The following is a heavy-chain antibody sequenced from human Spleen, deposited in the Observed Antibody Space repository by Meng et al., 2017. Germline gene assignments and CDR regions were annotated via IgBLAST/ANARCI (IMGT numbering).Heavy chain of an antibody. Sequence: HVVLVEAGSEGEKPGASVKVSCKASGYTFAAYWIQWVRQAPGQGLEWMGRIDPKSDNTHYAQKFQGRVTTTRDTSISTAYMELSGLRSDDTAVYYCARDEDISAAGYLLGDFWGQGTLVTVSS. CDR2: IDPKSDNT. J-gene: IGHJ4*02. D-gene: IGHD6-13*01. CDR3: ARDEDISAAGYLLGDF. V-gene: IGHV1-2*06. CDR1: GYTFAAYW.